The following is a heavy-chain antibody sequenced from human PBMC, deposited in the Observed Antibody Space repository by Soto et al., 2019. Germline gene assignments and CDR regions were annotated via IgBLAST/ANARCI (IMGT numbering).Heavy chain of an antibody. V-gene: IGHV5-51*01. CDR2: IYPGDSDT. CDR3: AGHRGEQWLVPLSPRYYYGMDV. CDR1: GYSFTSYW. J-gene: IGHJ6*02. Sequence: EVQLVQSGAEVKKPGESLKISCKGSGYSFTSYWIGWVRQMPGKGLEWMGIIYPGDSDTIYSPSFQGQVTISADKSISTAYLRWSSLKASDPAMYYCAGHRGEQWLVPLSPRYYYGMDVWGQGTTVTVSS. D-gene: IGHD6-19*01.